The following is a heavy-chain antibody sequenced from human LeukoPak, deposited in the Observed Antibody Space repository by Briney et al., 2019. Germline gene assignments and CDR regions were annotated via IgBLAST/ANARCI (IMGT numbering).Heavy chain of an antibody. CDR3: ARDRGYCTNGVCYEYYYYYYMDV. CDR2: IIPIFGTA. CDR1: GGTFSSYA. J-gene: IGHJ6*03. Sequence: SVKVSCNASGGTFSSYAISWVRQAPGQGLEWMGGIIPIFGTANYAQKFQGRVTITTDESTSTAYMELSSLRSEDTAVYYCARDRGYCTNGVCYEYYYYYYMDVWGKGTTVTVSS. V-gene: IGHV1-69*05. D-gene: IGHD2-8*01.